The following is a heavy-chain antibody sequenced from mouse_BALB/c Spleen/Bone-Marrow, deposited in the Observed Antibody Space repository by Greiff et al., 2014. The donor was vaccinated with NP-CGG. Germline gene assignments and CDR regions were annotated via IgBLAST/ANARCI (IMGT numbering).Heavy chain of an antibody. J-gene: IGHJ4*01. CDR2: INPNNGGT. Sequence: VQLQQSGPELVKPGASVKISCETSGYTFTEYTMHWVKQSHGKSLEWIGGINPNNGGTIYNQKFKGKATLTVDKSSSTAYMELRSLTSEDSAVYYCARKDYGYNYVMDYWGQGTSVTVSS. CDR1: GYTFTEYT. CDR3: ARKDYGYNYVMDY. V-gene: IGHV1-18*01. D-gene: IGHD1-2*01.